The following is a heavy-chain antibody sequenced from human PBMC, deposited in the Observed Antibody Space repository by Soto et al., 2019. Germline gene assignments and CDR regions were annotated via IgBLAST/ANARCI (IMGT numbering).Heavy chain of an antibody. CDR2: ISRRSSTI. D-gene: IGHD3-10*01. J-gene: IGHJ6*02. V-gene: IGHV3-48*02. CDR1: GFTFSSYS. Sequence: GGSLRLSCAASGFTFSSYSMNWVRQAPGKGLEGVSKISRRSSTIYYADSVKGRFTITRDNAENSLYLQMNSLRDEDTAVYYCARDQASVYFYGAGDYNGMDVWGQGTTVTVSS. CDR3: ARDQASVYFYGAGDYNGMDV.